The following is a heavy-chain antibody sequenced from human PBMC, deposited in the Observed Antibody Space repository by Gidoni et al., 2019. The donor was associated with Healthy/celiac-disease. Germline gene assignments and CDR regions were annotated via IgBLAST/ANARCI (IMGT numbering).Heavy chain of an antibody. V-gene: IGHV1-69*01. CDR3: ARDLGKPATAIRTYYYYGMDV. Sequence: QVQLVQSGAEVKKPGSSVKVSCKASGGTFSSYAISWVRQAPGQGLEWMGGFIPIFGTANYAQKFQGRVTITADESTSTAYMELSSLRSEDTAVYYCARDLGKPATAIRTYYYYGMDVWGQGTTVTVSS. CDR1: GGTFSSYA. CDR2: FIPIFGTA. D-gene: IGHD2-21*02. J-gene: IGHJ6*02.